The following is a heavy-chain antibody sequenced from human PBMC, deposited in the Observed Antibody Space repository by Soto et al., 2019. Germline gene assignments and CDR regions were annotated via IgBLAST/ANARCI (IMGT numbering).Heavy chain of an antibody. CDR2: IIPIFGTA. D-gene: IGHD3-16*02. CDR1: GGTFSSYA. CDR3: ARDRMITFGGVIALFD. J-gene: IGHJ4*02. Sequence: SVKVSCKASGGTFSSYAISWVRQAPGQGLEWMGGIIPIFGTANYAQKFQGRVTITADESTSTAYMELSSLRSEDTAVYYCARDRMITFGGVIALFDWGQGTLVTVSS. V-gene: IGHV1-69*13.